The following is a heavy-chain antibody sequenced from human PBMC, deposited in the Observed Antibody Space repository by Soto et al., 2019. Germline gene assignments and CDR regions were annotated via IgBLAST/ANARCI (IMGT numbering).Heavy chain of an antibody. CDR2: IYDTEPA. Sequence: QVQLQESGPGLVKPSQTLSLTCTVSGGSVSSGGYYWNWIRQHPGKGLEWIGYIYDTEPAYYNPSLKSRPTISLDTSKNQFSLKLSSVTPADTAVYYCARENFGAVVHDAFDLWGQGTMVTISS. V-gene: IGHV4-31*03. J-gene: IGHJ3*01. CDR3: ARENFGAVVHDAFDL. CDR1: GGSVSSGGYY. D-gene: IGHD3-3*01.